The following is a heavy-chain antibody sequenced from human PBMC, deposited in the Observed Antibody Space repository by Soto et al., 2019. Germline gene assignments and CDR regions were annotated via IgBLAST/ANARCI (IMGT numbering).Heavy chain of an antibody. CDR3: TRHNADF. V-gene: IGHV3-73*02. J-gene: IGHJ4*02. Sequence: EVQLVESGGGLVQPGGSLKLSCAASAFTFSASAIHWVRQASGKGLEWVGRIRSKANNYATAYAASVNGRFTIARDDSKNTAYLQMNSLKTEDTAVYYCTRHNADFWGQGVLVTVSS. CDR2: IRSKANNYAT. CDR1: AFTFSASA.